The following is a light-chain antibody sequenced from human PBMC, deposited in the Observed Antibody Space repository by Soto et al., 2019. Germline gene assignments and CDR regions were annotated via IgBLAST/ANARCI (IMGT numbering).Light chain of an antibody. J-gene: IGLJ3*02. CDR3: CSYAGSYTWV. CDR2: AVN. CDR1: SSDVGDYNY. Sequence: QSALTQPRSVSGSPGQSVTISCTGTSSDVGDYNYVSWYQQHPGKAPKLLIYAVNMRPSGFPDRFSGSKSGNTASLTISGLHAEEEADYYCCSYAGSYTWVFGGGTQLTVL. V-gene: IGLV2-11*01.